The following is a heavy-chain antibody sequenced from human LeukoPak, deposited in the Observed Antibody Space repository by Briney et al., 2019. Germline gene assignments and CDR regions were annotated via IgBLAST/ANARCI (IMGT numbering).Heavy chain of an antibody. Sequence: PGGSLRLSCAASGFTFSSYWMSWVRQAPGKGLEWVANIKQDGSEKYYVDSVKGRFTTSRDNAKNSLYLQMNSLRAEDTAVYYCARGYSNYGYAFDIWGQGTMVTVSS. CDR3: ARGYSNYGYAFDI. CDR1: GFTFSSYW. D-gene: IGHD4-11*01. CDR2: IKQDGSEK. J-gene: IGHJ3*02. V-gene: IGHV3-7*01.